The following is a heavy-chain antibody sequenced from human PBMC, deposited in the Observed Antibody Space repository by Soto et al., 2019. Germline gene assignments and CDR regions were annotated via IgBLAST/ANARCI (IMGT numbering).Heavy chain of an antibody. CDR2: ISYDGSNE. CDR3: AKEITVAGDFDY. V-gene: IGHV3-30*18. CDR1: GFTFSSYG. Sequence: LRLSCVASGFTFSSYGIHWVRQAPGKGLEWVAVISYDGSNEYYADSVKGRFTISRDNSKNTLYLQMDSLRPEDTAVYYCAKEITVAGDFDYWGHGTLVTVSS. J-gene: IGHJ4*01. D-gene: IGHD6-19*01.